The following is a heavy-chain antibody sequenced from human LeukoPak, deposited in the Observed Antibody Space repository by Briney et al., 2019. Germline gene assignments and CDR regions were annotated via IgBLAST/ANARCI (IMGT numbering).Heavy chain of an antibody. J-gene: IGHJ4*02. D-gene: IGHD5-18*01. V-gene: IGHV4-39*07. CDR2: IYYSGTT. CDR1: GGSIRSSTYY. CDR3: ATYSYTYGSTIDS. Sequence: PSATLSPTCTVSGGSIRSSTYYWSWIRQPPGKGLGWIGNIYYSGTTYYNPSLKSRLTISVDTSKNQFSLKLSSVTAADTAVYYCATYSYTYGSTIDSWGQGTLVTVSS.